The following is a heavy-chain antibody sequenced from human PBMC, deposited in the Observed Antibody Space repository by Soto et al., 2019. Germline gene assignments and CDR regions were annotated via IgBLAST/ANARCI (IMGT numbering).Heavy chain of an antibody. CDR1: GGSISSGGYY. J-gene: IGHJ5*02. Sequence: SETLSLTCTVSGGSISSGGYYWSWIRQHPGKGLEWIGYIYYSGSTYYNPSLKSRVTISVDTSKNQFSLKLSSVTAADTAVYYCARDPYCSGGSCYGFDPWGQGTLVTVSS. CDR3: ARDPYCSGGSCYGFDP. CDR2: IYYSGST. D-gene: IGHD2-15*01. V-gene: IGHV4-31*03.